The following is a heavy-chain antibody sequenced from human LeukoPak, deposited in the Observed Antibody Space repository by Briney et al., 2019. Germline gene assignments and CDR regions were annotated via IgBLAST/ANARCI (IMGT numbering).Heavy chain of an antibody. CDR1: GGSISSVDYY. CDR3: ARWSIVGAYDLFDY. J-gene: IGHJ4*02. V-gene: IGHV4-30-4*08. Sequence: PSETLSLTCTVSGGSISSVDYYWSWIRQPPGKGLEWIGYIYYSGSTYYNPSLKSRVTISVDTSKNQFSLKLSSVTAADTAVYYCARWSIVGAYDLFDYWGQGTLVTVSS. CDR2: IYYSGST. D-gene: IGHD1-26*01.